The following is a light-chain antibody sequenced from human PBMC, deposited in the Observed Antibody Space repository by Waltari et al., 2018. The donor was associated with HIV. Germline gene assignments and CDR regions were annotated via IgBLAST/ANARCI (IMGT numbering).Light chain of an antibody. J-gene: IGLJ3*02. CDR2: RND. V-gene: IGLV1-47*01. Sequence: QSVVTQPPPSSGTPGQNISISCSGDITNLGGNFDYWYQQRPGTAPRLLLYRNDQRPSGVPDRFSGSKSATSASLAISGLRSEDEADYHCSTWDNSLSHWVFGGGTKVTVL. CDR1: ITNLGGNF. CDR3: STWDNSLSHWV.